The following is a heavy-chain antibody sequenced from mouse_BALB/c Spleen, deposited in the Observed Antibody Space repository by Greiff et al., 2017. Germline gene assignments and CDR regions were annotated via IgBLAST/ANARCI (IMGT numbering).Heavy chain of an antibody. CDR2: ISSGGGST. Sequence: EVKLVESGGGLVKPGGSLKLSCAASGFAFSSYDMSWVRQTPEKRLEWVAYISSGGGSTYYPDTVKGRFTISRDNAKNTLYLQMSSLKSEDTAMYYCARHEGLLDAMDYWGQGTSVTVSS. D-gene: IGHD2-3*01. V-gene: IGHV5-12-1*01. CDR3: ARHEGLLDAMDY. J-gene: IGHJ4*01. CDR1: GFAFSSYD.